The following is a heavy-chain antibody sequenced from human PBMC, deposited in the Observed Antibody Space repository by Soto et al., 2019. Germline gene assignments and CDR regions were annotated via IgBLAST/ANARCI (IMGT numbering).Heavy chain of an antibody. Sequence: QVQLQESGPGLVKPSQTLSLTCTVSGGSISSGGYYWSWIRQHPGKGLEWIGYIYYSGSTYYNPSLKSRVTISVATSKNQFSLKLSSVTAADTAVYYCARSYDSSGYYYSLDYWGQGTLVTVSS. V-gene: IGHV4-31*03. CDR2: IYYSGST. CDR1: GGSISSGGYY. CDR3: ARSYDSSGYYYSLDY. D-gene: IGHD3-22*01. J-gene: IGHJ4*02.